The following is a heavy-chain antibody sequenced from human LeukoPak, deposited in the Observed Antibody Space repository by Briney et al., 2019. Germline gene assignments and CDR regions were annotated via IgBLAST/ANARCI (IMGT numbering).Heavy chain of an antibody. V-gene: IGHV3-23*01. Sequence: GGSLRLSCAASGSPFSSYAMSWVRQAPGKGLEWVSTISGSGASTYYADSVKGRFTISRDNSKNTLYLQMNSLRAEDTAVYYCAKQPGSVVDSSGSLSRHWGQGTLVTVSS. CDR2: ISGSGAST. J-gene: IGHJ4*02. D-gene: IGHD3-22*01. CDR3: AKQPGSVVDSSGSLSRH. CDR1: GSPFSSYA.